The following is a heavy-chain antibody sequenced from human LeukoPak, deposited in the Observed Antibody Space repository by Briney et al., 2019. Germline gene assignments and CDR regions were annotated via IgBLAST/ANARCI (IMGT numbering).Heavy chain of an antibody. V-gene: IGHV1-18*01. J-gene: IGHJ4*02. CDR3: ARRSMTTALSHFDY. Sequence: ASVKVSCKASGYTFSSYGVSWVRQAPGQGLEWMGWINVYNGNTNYAQKVQDRVTMTTDTSTSTAFMELRSLGSDDTAVYYCARRSMTTALSHFDYWGQGTLVTVSS. CDR1: GYTFSSYG. CDR2: INVYNGNT. D-gene: IGHD4-17*01.